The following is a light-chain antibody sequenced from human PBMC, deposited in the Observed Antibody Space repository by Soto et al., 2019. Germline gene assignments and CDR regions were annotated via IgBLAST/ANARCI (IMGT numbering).Light chain of an antibody. CDR1: SSNIGNNY. CDR3: GTWVSSLSTWV. CDR2: ENN. V-gene: IGLV1-51*02. J-gene: IGLJ3*02. Sequence: QSVLTQPPSVSAAPGQKVIISCSGSSSNIGNNYVSWYQQLPGTAPKLLIYENNKRPSGIPDRFSGSKSGASATLGITGLQTGDEADYYCGTWVSSLSTWVFGGGTKLTVL.